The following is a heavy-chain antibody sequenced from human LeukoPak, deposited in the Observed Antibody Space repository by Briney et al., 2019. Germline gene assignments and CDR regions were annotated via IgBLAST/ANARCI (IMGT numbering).Heavy chain of an antibody. V-gene: IGHV3-23*05. CDR1: GFTFSNYA. D-gene: IGHD4-23*01. CDR3: DYGGVSAELFSI. J-gene: IGHJ3*02. CDR2: IHSGSGT. Sequence: GASLRLSCEASGFTFSNYAMSWVRRAPGKGLEWVSGIHSGSGTYYADSVKGRFTISRDNSKNTVYLQMKSLRAEDTAVYYSDYGGVSAELFSIWGQGTMVTVSS.